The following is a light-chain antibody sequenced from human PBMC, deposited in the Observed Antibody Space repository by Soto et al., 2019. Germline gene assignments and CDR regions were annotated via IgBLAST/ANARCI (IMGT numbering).Light chain of an antibody. Sequence: EVVLTQSPGTLSLSPGERAILSCRARQRVGSSYLAWYQQKPGQAPRLRIYSASYRATGIPDRFSGSGSEADFTLTISRLEPEDFAVYYCQQYGDSPMFTFGQGTKLQIK. CDR1: QRVGSSY. CDR3: QQYGDSPMFT. J-gene: IGKJ2*01. V-gene: IGKV3-20*01. CDR2: SAS.